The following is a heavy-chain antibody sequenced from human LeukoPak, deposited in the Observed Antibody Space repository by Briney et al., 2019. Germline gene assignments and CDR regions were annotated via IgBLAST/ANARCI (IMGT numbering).Heavy chain of an antibody. CDR3: ARAGYSMDTEYFQH. V-gene: IGHV3-48*03. Sequence: GGSLRLSCAASGFTFSSYEMNWVRQAPGKGLEWVSYISNSGTAIYYADSVKGRFTISRDNAKSSLYLQMNSLRAEDTAVYYCARAGYSMDTEYFQHWGQGTLVTVPS. CDR1: GFTFSSYE. D-gene: IGHD5-18*01. J-gene: IGHJ1*01. CDR2: ISNSGTAI.